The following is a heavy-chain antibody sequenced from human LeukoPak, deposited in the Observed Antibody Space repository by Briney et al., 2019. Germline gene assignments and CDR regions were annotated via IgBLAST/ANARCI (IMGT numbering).Heavy chain of an antibody. J-gene: IGHJ2*01. Sequence: PGESLRLSCAASGFTLSYYDIPWVRHPTGKSLEWVAGFGTAGDRYYLGSVKGRFTISRENANNVFYLQMNNLRAGDTAVYYCGRGAYGGDNWHFDLWGRGTLVTVSS. CDR1: GFTLSYYD. CDR2: FGTAGDR. V-gene: IGHV3-13*01. CDR3: GRGAYGGDNWHFDL. D-gene: IGHD5-12*01.